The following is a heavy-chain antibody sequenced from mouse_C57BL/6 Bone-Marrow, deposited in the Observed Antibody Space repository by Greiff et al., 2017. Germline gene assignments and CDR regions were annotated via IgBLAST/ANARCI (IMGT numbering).Heavy chain of an antibody. D-gene: IGHD1-1*01. J-gene: IGHJ4*01. V-gene: IGHV1-69*01. CDR1: GYTFTSYW. CDR2: IDPSDSYT. Sequence: QVQLQQPGAELVMPGASVKLSCKASGYTFTSYWMHWVKQRPGQGLEWIGVIDPSDSYTNYNQKFKGKSTLTVDKSSSTAYMQLSSLTSDDSAVYYCATVLLRFYAMDYWGQGTSVTVSS. CDR3: ATVLLRFYAMDY.